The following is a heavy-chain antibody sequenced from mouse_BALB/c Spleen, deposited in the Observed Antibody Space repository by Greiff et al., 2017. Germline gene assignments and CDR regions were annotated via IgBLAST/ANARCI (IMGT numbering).Heavy chain of an antibody. Sequence: DVKLVESGGGLVKPGGSLKLSCAASGFAFSSYDMSWVRQTPEKRLEWVAYISSGGGSTYYPDTVKGRFTISRDNAKNTLYLQMSSLKSEDTAMYYCARRQLGLLFAYWGQGTLVTVSA. CDR3: ARRQLGLLFAY. CDR2: ISSGGGST. V-gene: IGHV5-12-1*01. J-gene: IGHJ3*01. CDR1: GFAFSSYD. D-gene: IGHD3-1*01.